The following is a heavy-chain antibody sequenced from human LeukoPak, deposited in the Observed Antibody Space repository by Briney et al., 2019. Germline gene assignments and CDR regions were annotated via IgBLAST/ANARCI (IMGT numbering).Heavy chain of an antibody. V-gene: IGHV4-39*07. J-gene: IGHJ3*02. D-gene: IGHD3-22*01. CDR1: GGSISSSSYY. CDR3: ARVGSGYYDI. Sequence: PSETLSLTCTVSGGSISSSSYYWGWIRQPPGKGLEWIGSIYYSGSTYYNPSLKSRVTISVDTSKNQFSLKLSSVTAADTAVYYCARVGSGYYDIWGQGTMVTVSS. CDR2: IYYSGST.